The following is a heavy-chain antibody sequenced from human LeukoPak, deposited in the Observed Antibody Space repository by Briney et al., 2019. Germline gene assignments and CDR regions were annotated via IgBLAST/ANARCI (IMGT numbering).Heavy chain of an antibody. D-gene: IGHD2-15*01. CDR2: ISWNSSNI. Sequence: GRSLRLSCAASGFTFDEYAMHWVRQVPGKGLEWVSSISWNSSNIAYAGSVKGRFTISRDNAKNSLYLQMNSLRDEDTALYSCVKGYCSGGSCHYFYGMDVWGQGTTVTVSS. CDR3: VKGYCSGGSCHYFYGMDV. V-gene: IGHV3-9*01. J-gene: IGHJ6*02. CDR1: GFTFDEYA.